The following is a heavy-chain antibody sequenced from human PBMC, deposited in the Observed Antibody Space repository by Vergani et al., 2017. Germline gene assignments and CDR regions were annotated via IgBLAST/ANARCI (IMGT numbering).Heavy chain of an antibody. J-gene: IGHJ6*02. CDR1: GYTFTSYY. Sequence: QVQLVPSGAEVKKPGASVKVSCKASGYTFTSYYMHWVRQAPGQGLEWMGILNPSGGSTSYAQKFQGRVTMTRDTSTSTAYMELSSLRSEDTAVYYCARAIVVVAATFAYYYGMDVWGQGTTVTVSS. V-gene: IGHV1-46*01. CDR3: ARAIVVVAATFAYYYGMDV. CDR2: LNPSGGST. D-gene: IGHD2-15*01.